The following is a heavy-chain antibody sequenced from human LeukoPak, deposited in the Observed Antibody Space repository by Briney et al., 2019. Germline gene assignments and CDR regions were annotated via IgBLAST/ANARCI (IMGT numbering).Heavy chain of an antibody. CDR3: AKDRRYYYDSSGYYLDC. CDR1: GYTFSSYA. Sequence: GGSLRLPCAASGYTFSSYAMSWVRQAPGKGLEWVSATSASGGSTYYADSVKGRFTISRDNSKNTLYLQMNSLRAEDTAVYYCAKDRRYYYDSSGYYLDCWGQGTLVTVSS. D-gene: IGHD3-22*01. CDR2: TSASGGST. J-gene: IGHJ4*02. V-gene: IGHV3-23*01.